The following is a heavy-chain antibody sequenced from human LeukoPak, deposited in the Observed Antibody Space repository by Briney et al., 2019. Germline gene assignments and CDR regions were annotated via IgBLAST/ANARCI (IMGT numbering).Heavy chain of an antibody. CDR2: IYSGGST. Sequence: GGSLRLSCAASGFTVSSNYMSWVRQAPGKGLEWVSVIYSGGSTYYADSVKGRFTISRHISQNTLYLQMNSLRAEDTAVYYCARVRLGSGWSLFDFWGQGNLVTVSS. CDR1: GFTVSSNY. CDR3: ARVRLGSGWSLFDF. D-gene: IGHD6-19*01. V-gene: IGHV3-53*04. J-gene: IGHJ4*02.